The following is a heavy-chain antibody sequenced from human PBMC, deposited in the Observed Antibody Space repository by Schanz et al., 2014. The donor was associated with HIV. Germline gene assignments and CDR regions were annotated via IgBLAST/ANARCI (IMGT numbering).Heavy chain of an antibody. CDR2: IRTKAAGYST. J-gene: IGHJ3*02. V-gene: IGHV3-72*01. D-gene: IGHD4-17*01. Sequence: EVQLLESGGALVQPGGSLRLSCTASGFIFSNYAMGWVRQAPGKGLEWVGRIRTKAAGYSTVYAASVRGRFTVSRDDSKNLLYLQMNSLETEDMAVYYCARGDYGNYRGIVGFDMWGQGTMVTVSS. CDR3: ARGDYGNYRGIVGFDM. CDR1: GFIFSNYA.